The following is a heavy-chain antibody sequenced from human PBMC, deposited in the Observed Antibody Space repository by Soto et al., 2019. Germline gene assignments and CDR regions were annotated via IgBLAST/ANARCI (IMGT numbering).Heavy chain of an antibody. J-gene: IGHJ4*02. CDR3: ARVRTYYYGSSGYDY. V-gene: IGHV1-46*01. CDR1: GYTFTSYY. Sequence: ASVKVSCKASGYTFTSYYMHWVRQAPGQGLEWMGIINPSNSTSYAQKFQGWVTMTRDTSISTAYMELSSLRSEDTAVYYCARVRTYYYGSSGYDYWGQGTLVTVSS. CDR2: INPSNST. D-gene: IGHD3-22*01.